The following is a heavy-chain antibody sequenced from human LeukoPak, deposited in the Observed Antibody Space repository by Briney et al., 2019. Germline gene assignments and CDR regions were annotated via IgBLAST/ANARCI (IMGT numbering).Heavy chain of an antibody. CDR2: IYSGGST. D-gene: IGHD3-10*01. J-gene: IGHJ4*02. Sequence: PGGSLRLSCAAAGFTFSDYEMNWVRQAPGKGLEWVSVIYSGGSTYYADSVKGGFTISRDNSKSTLYLQMNSLRAEDTAVYYCAKVLAGMVRDLDYWGQGALVTVSS. V-gene: IGHV3-53*01. CDR1: GFTFSDYE. CDR3: AKVLAGMVRDLDY.